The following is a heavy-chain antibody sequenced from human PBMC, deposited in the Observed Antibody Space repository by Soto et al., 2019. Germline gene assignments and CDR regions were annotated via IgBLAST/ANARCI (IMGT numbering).Heavy chain of an antibody. CDR3: ARRGSSCHNWFEP. D-gene: IGHD6-13*01. CDR2: IDPSDSYT. CDR1: GYSFTSYW. J-gene: IGHJ5*02. Sequence: GESLKISCKGSGYSFTSYWISWVRQMPGKGLEWMGRIDPSDSYTNYSPSFQGHVTISADKSISTAYLQWSSLKASDTAMYYCARRGSSCHNWFEPWGQGTLVTVSS. V-gene: IGHV5-10-1*01.